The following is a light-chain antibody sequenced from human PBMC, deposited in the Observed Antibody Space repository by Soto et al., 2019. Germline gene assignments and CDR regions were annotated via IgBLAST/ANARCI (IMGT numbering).Light chain of an antibody. V-gene: IGKV1-9*01. J-gene: IGKJ1*01. Sequence: IQFTQSPSFLSASVGDRGTITCRASQGISNYLAWYQQTPGKAPKLLIYAASTLQSGVPSRFSGSGSGTGFTLAISSLQPEDFATYYCQQFNSFPRTFGQGTKVDIK. CDR2: AAS. CDR3: QQFNSFPRT. CDR1: QGISNY.